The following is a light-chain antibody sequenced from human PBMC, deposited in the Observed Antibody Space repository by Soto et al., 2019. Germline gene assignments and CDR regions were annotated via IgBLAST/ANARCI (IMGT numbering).Light chain of an antibody. V-gene: IGLV2-14*03. CDR1: SSDVGGYTY. Sequence: QSALTQPASVSGTPGQSITLSCTGTSSDVGGYTYVSWYQQHPGKAPKLLIYDVTNRPSGVSNRFSGSKSGNTASLTISGLQAEDEADYYCSSYRSSSPVYVFGPGTKVTVL. CDR3: SSYRSSSPVYV. J-gene: IGLJ1*01. CDR2: DVT.